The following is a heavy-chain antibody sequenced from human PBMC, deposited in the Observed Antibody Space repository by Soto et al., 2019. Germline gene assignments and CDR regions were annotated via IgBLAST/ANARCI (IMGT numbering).Heavy chain of an antibody. J-gene: IGHJ3*02. D-gene: IGHD2-15*01. Sequence: PGGSLRLSCAASGFTLSSYGMHWVRQAPGKGLEWVAVISYDGSNKYYADSVKGRFTISRDNSKNTLYLQMNSLRAEDTAVYYCAKDGGSGAFDIWGQGTMVTVSS. V-gene: IGHV3-30*18. CDR3: AKDGGSGAFDI. CDR2: ISYDGSNK. CDR1: GFTLSSYG.